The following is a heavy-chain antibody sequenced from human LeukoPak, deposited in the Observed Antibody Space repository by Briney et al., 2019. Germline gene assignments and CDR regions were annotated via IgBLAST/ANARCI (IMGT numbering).Heavy chain of an antibody. Sequence: LETLSLTCTVSGDSIRGYHWIWIRQPRGEGLVEIGYIYHRGSINYNPSLECRITISVDTSEHELPLRLSSVTAADTAVYYCARLRGNYFPDYWGQGTLVTVSS. CDR1: GDSIRGYH. J-gene: IGHJ4*02. V-gene: IGHV4-59*13. CDR3: ARLRGNYFPDY. CDR2: IYHRGSI. D-gene: IGHD2/OR15-2a*01.